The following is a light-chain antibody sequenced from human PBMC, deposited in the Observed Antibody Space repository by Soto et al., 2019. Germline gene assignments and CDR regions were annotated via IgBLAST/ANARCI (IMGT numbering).Light chain of an antibody. CDR1: SSDAGGYNY. V-gene: IGLV2-14*01. Sequence: QSALTQPASVSGSPGQSITISCTGTSSDAGGYNYVSWYQQHPGQAPKVMIYDVSNRPSGVSNRFSCSKSGNTASLTISGLEAEDEADYYCSSYTSSSTPVVFGGGTKLTVL. CDR3: SSYTSSSTPVV. J-gene: IGLJ2*01. CDR2: DVS.